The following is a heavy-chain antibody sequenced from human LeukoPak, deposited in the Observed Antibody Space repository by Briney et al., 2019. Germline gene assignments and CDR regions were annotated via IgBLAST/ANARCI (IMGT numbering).Heavy chain of an antibody. CDR2: ISASGSGYSA. CDR3: AKVGPGSYDNSGYYSFFDD. Sequence: GGSLKLSCAASGFGFSSFAMTWVRQAPGKGLEWVSVISASGSGYSAHYADYVKGRFSISRDNPKNTMYLQMNSLRVEDTALYYCAKVGPGSYDNSGYYSFFDDWGQGTLVTVSS. CDR1: GFGFSSFA. V-gene: IGHV3-23*01. J-gene: IGHJ4*02. D-gene: IGHD3-22*01.